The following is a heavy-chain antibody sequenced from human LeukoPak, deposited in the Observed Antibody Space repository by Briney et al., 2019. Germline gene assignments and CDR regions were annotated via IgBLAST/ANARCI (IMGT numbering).Heavy chain of an antibody. CDR1: GGSFSGYY. D-gene: IGHD3-3*01. CDR3: ARQGIRVVIPNGPWFDP. Sequence: SETLSLTCAVYGGSFSGYYWSWIRQPPGKGLEWIGEINHSGSTNYSPSLKSRVTISVDTSKNQFSLKLSSVTAADTAVYYCARQGIRVVIPNGPWFDPWGQGTLVTVSS. V-gene: IGHV4-34*01. J-gene: IGHJ5*02. CDR2: INHSGST.